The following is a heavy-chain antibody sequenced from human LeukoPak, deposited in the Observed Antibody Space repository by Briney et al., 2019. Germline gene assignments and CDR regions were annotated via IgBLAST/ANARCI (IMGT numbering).Heavy chain of an antibody. CDR1: GYSISSGYY. CDR2: IYHSGRT. CDR3: ARAPLGGATVWFDY. Sequence: SETLSLTCAVSGYSISSGYYWGWIRQPPGKRLEWIGSIYHSGRTYYNPSLKSRVTISVDTSKNQFSLKLSSVTAADTAVYYCARAPLGGATVWFDYWGQGTLVTVSS. V-gene: IGHV4-38-2*01. J-gene: IGHJ4*02. D-gene: IGHD1-26*01.